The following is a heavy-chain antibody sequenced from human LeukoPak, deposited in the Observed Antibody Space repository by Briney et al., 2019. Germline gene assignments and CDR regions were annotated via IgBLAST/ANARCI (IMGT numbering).Heavy chain of an antibody. J-gene: IGHJ5*02. CDR2: ISGDGTAR. Sequence: PGGSLRLSCEASGFTSSSYWMHWVRQVPGRGLVWVSRISGDGTARNYADSVKGRLTISRDDAKNTVDLQMNSLRGEDTAVYYCVRGRGSYGWFDPWGQGTLVTVSS. CDR1: GFTSSSYW. V-gene: IGHV3-74*01. D-gene: IGHD3-10*01. CDR3: VRGRGSYGWFDP.